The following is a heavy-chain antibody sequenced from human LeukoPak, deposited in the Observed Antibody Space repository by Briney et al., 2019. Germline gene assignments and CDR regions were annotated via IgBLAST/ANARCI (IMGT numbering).Heavy chain of an antibody. V-gene: IGHV4-34*01. J-gene: IGHJ4*02. Sequence: SETLSLTCAVYGGSFSGYYWSWIRQPPGKGLEWIGEINNSGSTNYNPSLKSRVTISVDTSKNQFSLKLGSVTAAATAVYYCARGRWLQLRGDSGIPYYFDYWGQGTLVTVSS. CDR1: GGSFSGYY. CDR3: ARGRWLQLRGDSGIPYYFDY. CDR2: INNSGST. D-gene: IGHD5-24*01.